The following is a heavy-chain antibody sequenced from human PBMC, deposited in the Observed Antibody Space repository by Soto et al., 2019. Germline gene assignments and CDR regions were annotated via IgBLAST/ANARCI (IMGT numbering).Heavy chain of an antibody. CDR1: GGSISSYY. Sequence: SETLSLTCTVSGGSISSYYWSWIRQPAGKGLEWIGRIYTSGSTNYNPSLKSRVTMSVDTSKNQFSLKLSSVTAADTAVYYCARNPLDSSGYYVDYWGQGTLLTVSS. J-gene: IGHJ4*02. CDR3: ARNPLDSSGYYVDY. D-gene: IGHD3-22*01. CDR2: IYTSGST. V-gene: IGHV4-4*07.